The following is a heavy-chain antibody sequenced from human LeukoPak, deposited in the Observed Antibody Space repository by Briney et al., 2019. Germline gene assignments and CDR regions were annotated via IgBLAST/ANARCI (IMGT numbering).Heavy chain of an antibody. J-gene: IGHJ3*02. CDR2: ISSTSTYI. CDR3: ARDSDYGGSFDI. D-gene: IGHD4-23*01. Sequence: PGGSLRLSCAASGFTFSSYIMNWVRQSPGKGLEWVSSISSTSTYIYYGDSVKGRFTISRDNAKNSLYLQMHSLRAEDTAVYYCARDSDYGGSFDIWGQGTMDTISS. V-gene: IGHV3-21*04. CDR1: GFTFSSYI.